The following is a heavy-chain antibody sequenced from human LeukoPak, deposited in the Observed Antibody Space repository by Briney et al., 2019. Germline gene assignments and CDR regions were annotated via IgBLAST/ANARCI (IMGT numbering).Heavy chain of an antibody. V-gene: IGHV3-21*01. CDR3: ASRLDTPMVTPYYYYYMDV. CDR2: IGTSSTYV. J-gene: IGHJ6*03. CDR1: GFTFSSYS. Sequence: PGGSLRLSCAASGFTFSSYSMNWVRQAPGKGLEWVSSIGTSSTYVYYADSVKGRFTISRDNAKNSLYLQMNSLRAEDTAVYYRASRLDTPMVTPYYYYYMDVWGKGTTVTVSS. D-gene: IGHD5-18*01.